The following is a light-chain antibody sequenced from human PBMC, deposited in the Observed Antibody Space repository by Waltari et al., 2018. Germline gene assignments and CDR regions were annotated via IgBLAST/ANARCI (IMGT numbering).Light chain of an antibody. CDR2: DAS. J-gene: IGKJ4*01. CDR3: QQRTNWL. CDR1: QSVSNY. Sequence: ESVLTPSPATLSLSPGERATLSCRASQSVSNYLAWYQQKPGQAPRLLIYDASTRATGTPARFSGSGSGTDFTLTISSLESEDFAVYYCQQRTNWLFGGGTKVEIK. V-gene: IGKV3-11*01.